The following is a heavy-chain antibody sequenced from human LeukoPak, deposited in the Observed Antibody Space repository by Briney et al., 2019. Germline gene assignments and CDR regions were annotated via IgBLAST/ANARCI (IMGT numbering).Heavy chain of an antibody. CDR1: GFTFSDYD. CDR2: IGTAGDT. CDR3: VRVAKERVGGVYYFDY. D-gene: IGHD1-1*01. J-gene: IGHJ4*02. Sequence: GGSLRLSCAASGFTFSDYDMHWVRQATGKGLEWVSAIGTAGDTYYTGSVKGRFTISRENAKNSLHLQMNSLRAGDTAVHYCVRVAKERVGGVYYFDYWGQGTPVTVSS. V-gene: IGHV3-13*01.